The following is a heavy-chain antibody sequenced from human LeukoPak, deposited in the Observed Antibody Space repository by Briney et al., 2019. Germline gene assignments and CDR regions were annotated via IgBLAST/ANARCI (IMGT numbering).Heavy chain of an antibody. CDR3: AKVPGSSGWYWDY. CDR2: ISGSGGST. CDR1: GFTFSSYA. V-gene: IGHV3-23*01. Sequence: PGGSLRLSCAASGFTFSSYAMSWVRQAPGKGLEWVSAISGSGGSTYYADSVKGRFTISGDNSKNTLYLQMNSLRAEDTAVYYCAKVPGSSGWYWDYWGQGTLVTVSS. J-gene: IGHJ4*02. D-gene: IGHD6-19*01.